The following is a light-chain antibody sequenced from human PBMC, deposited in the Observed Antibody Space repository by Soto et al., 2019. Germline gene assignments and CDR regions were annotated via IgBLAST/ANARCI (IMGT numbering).Light chain of an antibody. CDR2: GAS. V-gene: IGKV3-20*01. Sequence: ESMLTPSPGTLSLSPGERATLSCRASQSVSTRYLAWYQQKPGQAPRLLIYGASIRAAGIPDRFSGSGSGTDFTLTISRLEPEDFAVYYCHQFGSTPLAFTFGQVTKLEI. J-gene: IGKJ2*01. CDR3: HQFGSTPLAFT. CDR1: QSVSTRY.